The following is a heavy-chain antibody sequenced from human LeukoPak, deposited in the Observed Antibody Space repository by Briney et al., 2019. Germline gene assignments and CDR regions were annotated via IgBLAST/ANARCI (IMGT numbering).Heavy chain of an antibody. J-gene: IGHJ4*02. CDR2: ITLDGSEK. D-gene: IGHD2-21*01. Sequence: GGSLRLSCAASGFTFTNYWMSWVRQAPGKGLEWVADITLDGSEKYYVDSVKGRFTISRDNAKNSLYLQMNSLTAEDTALYYCTRGAAIRFDYWGQGTLVTVSS. CDR1: GFTFTNYW. CDR3: TRGAAIRFDY. V-gene: IGHV3-7*01.